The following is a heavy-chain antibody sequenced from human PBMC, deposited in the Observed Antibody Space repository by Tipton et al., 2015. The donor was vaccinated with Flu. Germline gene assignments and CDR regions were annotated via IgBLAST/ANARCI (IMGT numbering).Heavy chain of an antibody. CDR1: GGSISSPY. CDR2: IYYSGSI. J-gene: IGHJ3*02. V-gene: IGHV4-59*11. Sequence: TLSLTCTVSGGSISSPYWSWIRQPPGKGLEWIGYIYYSGSISYNPSLKSRVTISVDTSKNQFSLKRSSVPAADTAVYYCAREWGDAFDIWGQGTMVTVSS. CDR3: AREWGDAFDI. D-gene: IGHD3-16*01.